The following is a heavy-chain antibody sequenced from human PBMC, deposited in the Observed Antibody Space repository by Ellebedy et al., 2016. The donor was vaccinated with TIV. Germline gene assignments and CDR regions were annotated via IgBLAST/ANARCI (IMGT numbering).Heavy chain of an antibody. CDR3: ARDTKFIDHQHNWFDP. Sequence: GESLKISCAASGFIFSDYYMIWIRQAPGKGLEWVSYISSGGTAIYYAESVKGRFTISRDNAKNSLYLQMNSLRADDTAVYYCARDTKFIDHQHNWFDPWGQGTLVTVSS. D-gene: IGHD2-8*01. V-gene: IGHV3-11*01. CDR2: ISSGGTAI. CDR1: GFIFSDYY. J-gene: IGHJ5*02.